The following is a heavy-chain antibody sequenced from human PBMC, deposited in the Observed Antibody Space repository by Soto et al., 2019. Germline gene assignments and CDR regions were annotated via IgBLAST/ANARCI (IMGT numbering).Heavy chain of an antibody. D-gene: IGHD2-15*01. CDR3: VRTSLVVAAATREDY. V-gene: IGHV3-74*01. J-gene: IGHJ4*02. CDR1: GLPFSTYA. CDR2: INSDGSST. Sequence: PGGSLRLSCAASGLPFSTYAMSWVRQAPGKGLEWVSRINSDGSSTSYADSVKGRFTISRDNAKNTLYLQMNSLRAEDTAVYYCVRTSLVVAAATREDYWGQGTLVTVSS.